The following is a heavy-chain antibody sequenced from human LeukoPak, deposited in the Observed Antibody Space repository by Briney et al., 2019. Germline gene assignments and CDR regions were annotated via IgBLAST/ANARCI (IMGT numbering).Heavy chain of an antibody. CDR3: AKPVIAIGDYFDY. J-gene: IGHJ4*02. CDR1: GFTFSNCG. D-gene: IGHD2-21*01. V-gene: IGHV3-30*02. CDR2: IRDDGSNK. Sequence: PGGSLRLSCAASGFTFSNCGMHWVRQAPGKGLEWVAFIRDDGSNKYYADSVKGRFTISRDNSKNTLYLQMNSLRAEDTAVYYCAKPVIAIGDYFDYWGQGTLVTVSS.